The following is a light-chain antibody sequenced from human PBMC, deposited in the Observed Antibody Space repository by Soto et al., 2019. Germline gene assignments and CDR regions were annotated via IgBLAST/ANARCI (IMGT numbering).Light chain of an antibody. CDR1: QSVSYY. V-gene: IGKV3-20*01. CDR3: QQYGSLIT. J-gene: IGKJ5*01. CDR2: DAS. Sequence: EIVLTQSPGTLSLSPGERATLSCRASQSVSYYLAWYQQKPGQAPRLLIYDASSRATGVPDRFSGSWSGTDFTLTIARLEPEDFAVYYCQQYGSLITFGQGTRLEIK.